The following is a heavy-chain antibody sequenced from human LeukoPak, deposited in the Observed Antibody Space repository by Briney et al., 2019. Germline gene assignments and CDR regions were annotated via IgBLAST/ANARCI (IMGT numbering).Heavy chain of an antibody. J-gene: IGHJ4*02. CDR3: AKDRRSWYEPLFDY. V-gene: IGHV3-43*02. D-gene: IGHD6-13*01. CDR2: ISGDGGST. CDR1: GFTFSSYA. Sequence: GGSLRLSCAASGFTFSSYAMHWVRQAPGKGLEWVSLISGDGGSTYYADSVKGRFTISRDNSKNSLYLQMNSLRTEDTALYYCAKDRRSWYEPLFDYWGQGTLVTVSS.